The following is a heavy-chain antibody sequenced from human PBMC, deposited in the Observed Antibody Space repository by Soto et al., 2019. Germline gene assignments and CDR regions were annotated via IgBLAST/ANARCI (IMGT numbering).Heavy chain of an antibody. Sequence: GESLKISCKGSGYSFTSYWIGWVRQMPGKGLEWMGIIYPGDSDTRYSPSFQGQVTISADKSISTAYLQWSSLKASDTAMYYCASPYCGGDCSPDAFDIWGQGTMVTVSS. J-gene: IGHJ3*02. CDR3: ASPYCGGDCSPDAFDI. D-gene: IGHD2-21*02. V-gene: IGHV5-51*01. CDR1: GYSFTSYW. CDR2: IYPGDSDT.